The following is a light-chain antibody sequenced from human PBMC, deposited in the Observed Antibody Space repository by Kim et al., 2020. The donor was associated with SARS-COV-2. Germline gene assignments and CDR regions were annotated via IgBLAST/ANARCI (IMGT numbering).Light chain of an antibody. CDR1: SSDVGGYNY. CDR3: SSYRSSGYV. V-gene: IGLV2-14*03. Sequence: PGQAITISCTGTSSDVGGYNYVSWYQQYPGKAPKLMLYDVTKRPSGVSNRFSGSKSGNMASLTISGLQAEDEADYYCSSYRSSGYVFGTGTKVTVL. CDR2: DVT. J-gene: IGLJ1*01.